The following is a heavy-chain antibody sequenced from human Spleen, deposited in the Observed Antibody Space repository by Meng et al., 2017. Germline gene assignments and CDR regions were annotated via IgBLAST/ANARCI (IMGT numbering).Heavy chain of an antibody. CDR2: INHSGST. CDR1: GGSFSDYY. V-gene: IGHV4-34*01. CDR3: ARGMVYFGTGFDP. J-gene: IGHJ5*02. Sequence: QVQLQQWGAGLLKPSETLSLTCVVSGGSFSDYYWSWIRQPPGKGLEWIGEINHSGSTNYNPSLESRATISVDTSQNNLSLKLSSVTAADSAVYYCARGMVYFGTGFDPWGQGTLVTVSS. D-gene: IGHD2-8*01.